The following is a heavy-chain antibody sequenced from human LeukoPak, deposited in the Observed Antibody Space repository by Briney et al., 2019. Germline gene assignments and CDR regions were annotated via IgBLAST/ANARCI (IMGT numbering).Heavy chain of an antibody. CDR2: INPNSGGT. J-gene: IGHJ4*02. CDR1: GYTFTGYY. CDR3: ARPRRFTFGGVIALDY. D-gene: IGHD3-16*02. V-gene: IGHV1-2*02. Sequence: GASVKVSCKASGYTFTGYYMHWVRQAPGQGLEWMGWINPNSGGTNYAQKFQGRVTMTGDTSISTAYMELSRLRSDDTAVYYCARPRRFTFGGVIALDYWGQGTLVTVSS.